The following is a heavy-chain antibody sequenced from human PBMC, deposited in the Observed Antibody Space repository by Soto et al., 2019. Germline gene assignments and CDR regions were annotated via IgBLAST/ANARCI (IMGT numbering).Heavy chain of an antibody. CDR2: IYHSGST. J-gene: IGHJ4*02. Sequence: QLQLQESGSGLVKPSQTLSLTCAVSGGSISSGGYSWSWIRQPPGKGLEWIGYIYHSGSTYYNPSLKSRVTIPVDRSKNQFSLKLSSVTAADTAVYYCARATYYYDSSGWGAGYYFDYWGQGTLVTVSS. V-gene: IGHV4-30-2*01. D-gene: IGHD3-22*01. CDR3: ARATYYYDSSGWGAGYYFDY. CDR1: GGSISSGGYS.